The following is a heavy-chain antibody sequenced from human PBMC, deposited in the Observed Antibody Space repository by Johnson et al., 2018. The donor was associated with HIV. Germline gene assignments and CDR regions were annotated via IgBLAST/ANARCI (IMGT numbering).Heavy chain of an antibody. D-gene: IGHD2-2*01. CDR3: AKDLGVVVPAAPGDAFDI. J-gene: IGHJ3*02. CDR2: ISYDGSNK. V-gene: IGHV3-30-3*01. Sequence: VQLVESGGGVVQPGRSLRLSCAASGFTFSSYAMHWVRQAPGKGLEWVAVISYDGSNKYYADSVKGRFTISRDNSKNTLYLQMNSLSAGETAVYYCAKDLGVVVPAAPGDAFDIWGQGTMVTVSS. CDR1: GFTFSSYA.